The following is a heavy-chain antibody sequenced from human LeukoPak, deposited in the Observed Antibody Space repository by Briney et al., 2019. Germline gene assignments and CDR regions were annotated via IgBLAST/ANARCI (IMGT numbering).Heavy chain of an antibody. CDR1: GYTFTSYG. Sequence: ASVKVSCKASGYTFTSYGISWVRQAPGQGLEWMGWISAYNGNTNYAQKLQGRVTMTTDTSTSTAYMELRSLRSDDTAVYYCARDRSSGSYLYYYYYMDVWGKGTTVTISS. J-gene: IGHJ6*03. V-gene: IGHV1-18*01. D-gene: IGHD3-10*01. CDR3: ARDRSSGSYLYYYYYMDV. CDR2: ISAYNGNT.